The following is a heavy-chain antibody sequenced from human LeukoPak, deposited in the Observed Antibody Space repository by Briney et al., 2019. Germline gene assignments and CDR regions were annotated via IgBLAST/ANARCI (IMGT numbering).Heavy chain of an antibody. CDR3: ATRQGGNPAY. CDR1: GLTFSSHW. CDR2: ITNDGSST. D-gene: IGHD1-14*01. Sequence: PGGSLRLSCAASGLTFSSHWMHWVRQAPGKGLVWVSRITNDGSSTTYADSVRGRFTISRGNAKNMLYLQVNSLRAEDPAVYYCATRQGGNPAYWGQGTLVTVSS. J-gene: IGHJ4*02. V-gene: IGHV3-74*01.